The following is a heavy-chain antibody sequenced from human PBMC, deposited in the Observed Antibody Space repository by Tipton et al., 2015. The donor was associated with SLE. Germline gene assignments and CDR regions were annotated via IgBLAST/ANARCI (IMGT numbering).Heavy chain of an antibody. CDR3: ARRGQDYYDHYYFDY. CDR2: IYPPDSDA. D-gene: IGHD3-22*01. Sequence: QLVQSGAEVKKPGESLKISCEGSGYRFIAYWIAWVRQMPGKGLEWMGMIYPPDSDARYSPSFQGQVTISADKSISTAYLQWSSLKASDTAMYYCARRGQDYYDHYYFDYWGQGILVTVSS. V-gene: IGHV5-51*03. CDR1: GYRFIAYW. J-gene: IGHJ4*02.